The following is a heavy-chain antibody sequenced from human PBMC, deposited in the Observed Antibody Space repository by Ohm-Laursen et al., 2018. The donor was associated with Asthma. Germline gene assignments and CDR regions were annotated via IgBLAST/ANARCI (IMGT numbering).Heavy chain of an antibody. D-gene: IGHD2-8*01. V-gene: IGHV3-33*08. CDR2: IWYGGSNK. CDR3: VRDYCIDGFCSKAFDP. J-gene: IGHJ5*02. CDR1: GFTVSSNY. Sequence: SLRLSCAASGFTVSSNYMSWVRQAPGKGLEFVAVIWYGGSNKYYADSVKGRFTISRDIAKNTLYLEMNSLRAEDTAVYYCVRDYCIDGFCSKAFDPWGQGTLVTVSS.